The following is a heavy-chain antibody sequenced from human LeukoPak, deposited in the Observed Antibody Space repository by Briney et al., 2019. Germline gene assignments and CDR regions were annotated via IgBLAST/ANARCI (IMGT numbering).Heavy chain of an antibody. V-gene: IGHV4-39*07. D-gene: IGHD3-3*01. J-gene: IGHJ6*02. CDR2: IYYSGST. Sequence: SETLSLTCTVSSGSIRSSSYYWGWIRQPPGKGLEWIGSIYYSGSTYYNPSLKSRLTISVDTSKNQFSLKLSSVTAADTAVYYCAGFFGPYGMDVWGQGTTVTVSS. CDR3: AGFFGPYGMDV. CDR1: SGSIRSSSYY.